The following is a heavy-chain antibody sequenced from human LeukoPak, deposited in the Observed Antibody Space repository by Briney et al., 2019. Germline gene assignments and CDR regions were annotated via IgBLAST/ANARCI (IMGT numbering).Heavy chain of an antibody. J-gene: IGHJ3*02. V-gene: IGHV3-53*01. CDR2: IYSGGST. Sequence: GGSLRLSCAASGLTISSNYMSWVRQAPGKGLEWVSVIYSGGSTYYADSVKGRFTISRDNSKNTLYLKMNSLRAEDTAVYYCAREGYCSSTSCYTLGDAFDMWGQGTMVTVSS. D-gene: IGHD2-2*02. CDR3: AREGYCSSTSCYTLGDAFDM. CDR1: GLTISSNY.